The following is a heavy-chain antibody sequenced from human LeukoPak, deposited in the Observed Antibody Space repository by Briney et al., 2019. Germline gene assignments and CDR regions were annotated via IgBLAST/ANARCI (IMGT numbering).Heavy chain of an antibody. CDR1: GFNFNIYG. CDR3: SRDGSGSGDV. CDR2: ISSESTNI. J-gene: IGHJ4*02. D-gene: IGHD2-21*02. V-gene: IGHV3-21*01. Sequence: PGGSLRLSCAASGFNFNIYGMNWVRQAPGKGLEWVSSISSESTNIYYTDLVKGRFTIARDNAKNSLYLQMNSLIPEDTAVYYCSRDGSGSGDVWGQGTLVTVSS.